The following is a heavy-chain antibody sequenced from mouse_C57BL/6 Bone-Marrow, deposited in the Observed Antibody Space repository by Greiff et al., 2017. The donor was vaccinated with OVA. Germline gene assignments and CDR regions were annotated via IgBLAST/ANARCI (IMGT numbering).Heavy chain of an antibody. J-gene: IGHJ2*01. Sequence: QVQLQQPGAELVRPGTSVKLSCKASGYTFTSYWMHWVKQRPGQGLEWIGVIDPSDSYTNYNQQFKGKATLTVDTSSSTAYMQLSSLTSEDSAVYYCARFRKEDYWGQGTTLTVSS. V-gene: IGHV1-59*01. CDR1: GYTFTSYW. CDR3: ARFRKEDY. CDR2: IDPSDSYT.